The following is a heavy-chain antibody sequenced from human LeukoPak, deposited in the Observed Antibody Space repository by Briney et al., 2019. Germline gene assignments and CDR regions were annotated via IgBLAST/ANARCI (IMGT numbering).Heavy chain of an antibody. CDR3: ARSIEVVVITPFDY. CDR1: GDSINXXXXX. J-gene: IGHJ4*02. V-gene: IGHV4-39*07. CDR2: XDHSXST. D-gene: IGHD3-22*01. Sequence: RASETLSLTXTVSGDSINXXXXXXXWIXXPXXXXXXXXXEXDHSXSTNYNPSLKSRVTISVDTSKNQFSLKLSSVTAADTAVYYCARSIEVVVITPFDYWGQGTLVTVSS.